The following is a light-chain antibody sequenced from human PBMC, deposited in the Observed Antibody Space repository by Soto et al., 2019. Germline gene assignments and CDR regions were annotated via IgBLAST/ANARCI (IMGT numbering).Light chain of an antibody. V-gene: IGKV1D-16*01. J-gene: IGKJ1*01. CDR1: QGISSC. CDR3: QQYNSYWT. Sequence: DIQMTQSPSSVSASVGDRVTITCRASQGISSCLAWYQQKPGKAPKLLIYGASSLQRGVPSRFSGSGSGTEFTLTISSLQPDDFATYYCQQYNSYWTFGQGTKVDIK. CDR2: GAS.